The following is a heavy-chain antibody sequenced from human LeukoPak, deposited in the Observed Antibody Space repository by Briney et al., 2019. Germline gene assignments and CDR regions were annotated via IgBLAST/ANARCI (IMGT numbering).Heavy chain of an antibody. CDR1: GFTFSNYA. D-gene: IGHD2-2*01. CDR2: VSASGDST. V-gene: IGHV3-23*01. Sequence: GGSLRLSCAASGFTFSNYAMTWVRQAPGKGLEWVSSVSASGDSTYYADSVKGRFTISRDNSKNTLYLQMNSQKAEDTAAYYCAKDPQRYYYYYMDVWGKGTTVTVSS. J-gene: IGHJ6*03. CDR3: AKDPQRYYYYYMDV.